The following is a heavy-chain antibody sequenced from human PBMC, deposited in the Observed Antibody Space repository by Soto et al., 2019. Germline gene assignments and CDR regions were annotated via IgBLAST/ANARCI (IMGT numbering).Heavy chain of an antibody. D-gene: IGHD2-15*01. Sequence: SVKVSCKASGGSFTNYIITWVRRAPGQGLEWMGRIIPVLGVHYYAPKFQDRVTITADKSTTTAYLELSSLRSEDTAVYYCAKSLNPWSATPSYYAMDVWGLGTTVTVSS. V-gene: IGHV1-69*02. CDR2: IIPVLGVH. CDR1: GGSFTNYI. J-gene: IGHJ6*02. CDR3: AKSLNPWSATPSYYAMDV.